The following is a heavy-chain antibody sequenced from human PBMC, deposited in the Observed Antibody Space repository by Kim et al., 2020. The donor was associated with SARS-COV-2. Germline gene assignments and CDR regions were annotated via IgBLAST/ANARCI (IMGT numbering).Heavy chain of an antibody. CDR1: GFTFGDYA. CDR3: RRDEFCSGGSCYSGGFDY. J-gene: IGHJ4*02. V-gene: IGHV3-49*03. CDR2: IRSKAYGGTT. Sequence: GGSLRLSCTASGFTFGDYAMSWFRQAPGKGLEWVGFIRSKAYGGTTEYAASVKGRFTISRDDSKSIAYLQMNSLKTEDTAVYYCRRDEFCSGGSCYSGGFDYWGQGTLVTVSS. D-gene: IGHD2-15*01.